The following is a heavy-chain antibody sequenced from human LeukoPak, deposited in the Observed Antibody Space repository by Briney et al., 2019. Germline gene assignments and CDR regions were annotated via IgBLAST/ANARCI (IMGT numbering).Heavy chain of an antibody. CDR2: IYSGGST. Sequence: PGGSLRLSCAASGFTVSSNYMSWVRQAPGKGLEWVSVIYSGGSTYYADSVKGRFAISRDNSKNTLYLQMNSLRAEDTAVYYCARVPAWELLPWGFFDYWGQGTLVTVSS. J-gene: IGHJ4*02. V-gene: IGHV3-66*01. CDR1: GFTVSSNY. D-gene: IGHD1-26*01. CDR3: ARVPAWELLPWGFFDY.